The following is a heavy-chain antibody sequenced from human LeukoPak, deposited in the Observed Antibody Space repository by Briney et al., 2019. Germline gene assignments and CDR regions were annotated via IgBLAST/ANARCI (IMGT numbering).Heavy chain of an antibody. CDR1: GFTFSSYA. CDR3: ARYSGTYYALFDY. V-gene: IGHV3-48*03. D-gene: IGHD1-26*01. CDR2: ISSGGSTI. Sequence: PGGTLRLSCAASGFTFSSYAMSWVRHAPGKGLEWVSYISSGGSTIHYADSVKGRFTISRDNAQNSLYQQMNSLRAEDTAVYYCARYSGTYYALFDYWGQGTLVTVSS. J-gene: IGHJ4*02.